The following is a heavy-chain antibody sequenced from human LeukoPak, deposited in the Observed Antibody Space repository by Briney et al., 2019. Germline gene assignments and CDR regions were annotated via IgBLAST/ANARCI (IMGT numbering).Heavy chain of an antibody. CDR3: ARHEGADLYYDILTGPVDY. D-gene: IGHD3-9*01. CDR1: GGSFSGYY. J-gene: IGHJ4*02. CDR2: INHSGST. V-gene: IGHV4-34*01. Sequence: SETLSLTCAVYGGSFSGYYWSWIRQPPGKGLEWIGEINHSGSTNYNPSLKSRVTISVDTSKNQFSLKLSSVTAADTAVYYCARHEGADLYYDILTGPVDYWGQGTLVTVSS.